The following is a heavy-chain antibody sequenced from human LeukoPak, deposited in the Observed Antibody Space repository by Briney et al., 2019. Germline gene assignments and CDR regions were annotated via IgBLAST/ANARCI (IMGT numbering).Heavy chain of an antibody. CDR3: AKDGIGAWYYDSSGFQSD. CDR1: GFTLSSYG. V-gene: IGHV3-30*18. J-gene: IGHJ4*02. D-gene: IGHD3-22*01. CDR2: ISYDGSNK. Sequence: GRSLRLSCAASGFTLSSYGMHWVRQAPGKGLEWVAVISYDGSNKYYADSVKGRFTISRDNSKNTLYLQMNSLRAEDTAVYYCAKDGIGAWYYDSSGFQSDWGQGTLVTVSS.